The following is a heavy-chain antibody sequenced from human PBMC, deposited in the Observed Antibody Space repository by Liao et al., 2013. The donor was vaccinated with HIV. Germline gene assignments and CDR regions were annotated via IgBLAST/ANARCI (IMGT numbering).Heavy chain of an antibody. J-gene: IGHJ4*02. V-gene: IGHV4-59*01. CDR3: ARKLGEN. D-gene: IGHD3-16*01. CDR2: IYYSGES. CDR1: GGSIRSYY. Sequence: QVRLQESGPGLVKPSETLSLTCTVSGGSIRSYYWSWIRQPPGKRLEWLGYIYYSGESKYNPALKSRITLSADTSKNQFSLTLRSVTAADTAVYYCARKLGENWGQGTLVTVSS.